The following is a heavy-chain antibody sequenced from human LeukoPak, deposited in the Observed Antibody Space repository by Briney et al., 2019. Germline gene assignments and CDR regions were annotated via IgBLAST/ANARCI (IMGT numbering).Heavy chain of an antibody. V-gene: IGHV1-69*05. CDR3: VSIAYCGGDCYDDAFDI. CDR2: IIPIFGTA. CDR1: GGTLSSYA. D-gene: IGHD2-21*02. Sequence: SVKVSCKASGGTLSSYAISWVRQAPGQGLEWMGGIIPIFGTANYAQKFQGRVTITTDESTSTAYMELSSLRSEDTAVYYCVSIAYCGGDCYDDAFDIWGQGTMVTVSS. J-gene: IGHJ3*02.